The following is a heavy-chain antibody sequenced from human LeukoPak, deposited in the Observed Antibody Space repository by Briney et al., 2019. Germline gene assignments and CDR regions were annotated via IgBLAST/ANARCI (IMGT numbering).Heavy chain of an antibody. CDR3: AKEDFDY. CDR1: GFTFSSYD. J-gene: IGHJ4*02. V-gene: IGHV3-13*01. CDR2: IGTAGDT. Sequence: PGGSLRLSCAASGFTFSSYDMHWVRQATGKGLEWVSAIGTAGDTYYPGSVKGRFTISRDNSKNTLYLQMNSLRAEDTAVYYCAKEDFDYWGQGTLVTVSS.